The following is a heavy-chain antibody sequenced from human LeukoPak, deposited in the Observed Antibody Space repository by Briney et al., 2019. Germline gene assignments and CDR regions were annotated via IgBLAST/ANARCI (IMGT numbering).Heavy chain of an antibody. V-gene: IGHV3-11*04. CDR3: ARDNRGVIVVANNDY. Sequence: GGSLRLSCAASGFTFSDYYMSWIRQAPGKGLEWVSYISSSGSTIYYADSVKGRFTISRDNAKNSLYLQMNSLRAEDTAVYYCARDNRGVIVVANNDYWGQGTLVTVSS. CDR1: GFTFSDYY. CDR2: ISSSGSTI. D-gene: IGHD3-22*01. J-gene: IGHJ4*02.